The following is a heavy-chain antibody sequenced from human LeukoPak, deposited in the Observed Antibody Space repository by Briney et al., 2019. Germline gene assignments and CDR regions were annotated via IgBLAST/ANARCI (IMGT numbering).Heavy chain of an antibody. CDR1: GFIFRSYA. D-gene: IGHD3-22*01. CDR3: TTYRYSYDVTDYSYFDY. V-gene: IGHV3-15*01. CDR2: IISRTSGGAT. Sequence: PGGSLRLSCAVSGFIFRSYAMHWVRQAPGKGLEWVGRIISRTSGGATDYAAPVRGRFTISRDDSQNTLYLQMNSLKTEDTAVYYCTTYRYSYDVTDYSYFDYWGQGIPVTVSS. J-gene: IGHJ4*02.